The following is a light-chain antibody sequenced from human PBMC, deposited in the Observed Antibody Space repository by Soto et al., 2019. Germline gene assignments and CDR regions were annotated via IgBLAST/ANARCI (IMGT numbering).Light chain of an antibody. Sequence: DIVMTQSPLSLPVTPGEPASISCRSSQSLLHSNGYNYLDWYLQKPGQSPQLLIYLGSNRASGVPDRVSGSGSGTDFTLKISRVEAEDVGVYYCIQALQTPPTFGPGTKVDIK. V-gene: IGKV2-28*01. J-gene: IGKJ3*01. CDR1: QSLLHSNGYNY. CDR3: IQALQTPPT. CDR2: LGS.